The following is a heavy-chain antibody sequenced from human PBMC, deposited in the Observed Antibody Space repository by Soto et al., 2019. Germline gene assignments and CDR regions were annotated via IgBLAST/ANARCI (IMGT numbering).Heavy chain of an antibody. CDR2: INPNGGST. Sequence: QVQLVPSGAEVKEPGASVKVSCKASGYTFTNYYIHWVRQATGQGLEWMGIINPNGGSTNYAQNFQGRVTMTMDTSTSTVYMDLTSLRSEDTAVYYCGRGLFAWDVWGKGTTVTVSS. J-gene: IGHJ6*04. CDR3: GRGLFAWDV. CDR1: GYTFTNYY. V-gene: IGHV1-46*03.